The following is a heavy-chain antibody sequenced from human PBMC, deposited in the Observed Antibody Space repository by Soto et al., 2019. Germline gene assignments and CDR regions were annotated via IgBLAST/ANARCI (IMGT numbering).Heavy chain of an antibody. J-gene: IGHJ6*03. CDR2: ISSNGVGT. Sequence: EVQLAESGGGLAQPGGSLRLSCAASGFTLSGYAMDWVRQAPGKGLEYVSGISSNGVGTYYANSVQGRFTISRDNSKNTVYLQMGSLRDEDVAVYYCARRARPDFYYLDVWGKGTTVTVSS. CDR3: ARRARPDFYYLDV. CDR1: GFTLSGYA. V-gene: IGHV3-64*01. D-gene: IGHD6-6*01.